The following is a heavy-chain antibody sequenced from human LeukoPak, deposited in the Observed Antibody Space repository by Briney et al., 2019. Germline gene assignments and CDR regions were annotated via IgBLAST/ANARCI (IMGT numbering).Heavy chain of an antibody. V-gene: IGHV1-46*01. J-gene: IGHJ6*02. CDR2: INPSGGST. CDR1: GYTFTSYY. Sequence: ASVKVSCKASGYTFTSYYMHWVRQAPGQGLEWMGIINPSGGSTSYTQKFQGRVTMTRDTSTGTVYMELSSLRSEDTAVYYCAREGFPPKISDFWSGLGPYYYGMDVWGQGTTVTVSS. CDR3: AREGFPPKISDFWSGLGPYYYGMDV. D-gene: IGHD3-3*01.